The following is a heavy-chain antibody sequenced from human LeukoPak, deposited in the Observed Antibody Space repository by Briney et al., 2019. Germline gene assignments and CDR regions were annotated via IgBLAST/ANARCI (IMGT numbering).Heavy chain of an antibody. J-gene: IGHJ3*02. CDR2: IFYSGST. CDR3: ARDIRDCSSTSCYTEDAFDI. Sequence: SETLSLTCTVSSGSISTSNYYWGWVRQPPGKALEWIGNIFYSGSTYYSPSLKSRVTMSVDTSKNQFSLKLSSVTAADTAVYYCARDIRDCSSTSCYTEDAFDIWGQGTMVTVSS. V-gene: IGHV4-39*07. CDR1: SGSISTSNYY. D-gene: IGHD2-2*02.